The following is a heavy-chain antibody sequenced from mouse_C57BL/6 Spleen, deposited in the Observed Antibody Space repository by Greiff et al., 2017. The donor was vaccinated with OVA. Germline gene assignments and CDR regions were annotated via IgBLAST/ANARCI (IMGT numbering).Heavy chain of an antibody. Sequence: EVQLQQSGPELVKPGDSVKISCKASGYSFTGYFMNWVMQSHGKSLEWIGRINPYNGDTFYNQKFKGKATLTVDKSSSTAHMELRSLTSEDSAVYYCARGPYYGSSDEGLFDYWGQGTSLTVSS. V-gene: IGHV1-20*01. CDR1: GYSFTGYF. CDR2: INPYNGDT. J-gene: IGHJ2*02. D-gene: IGHD1-1*01. CDR3: ARGPYYGSSDEGLFDY.